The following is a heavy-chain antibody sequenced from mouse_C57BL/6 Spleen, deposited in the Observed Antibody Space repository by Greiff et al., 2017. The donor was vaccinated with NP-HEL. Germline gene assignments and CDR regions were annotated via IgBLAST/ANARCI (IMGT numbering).Heavy chain of an antibody. J-gene: IGHJ2*01. CDR1: GYTFTSYW. Sequence: QVQLQQPGAELVKPGASVQMSCKASGYTFTSYWITWVKQRPGQGLEWIGDIYPGSGSTNYNEKFKSKATLTVDTSSSTAYMQLSSLTSEDSAVYYCARKPHSNYVEFDYWGQGTTLTVSS. D-gene: IGHD2-5*01. CDR2: IYPGSGST. V-gene: IGHV1-55*01. CDR3: ARKPHSNYVEFDY.